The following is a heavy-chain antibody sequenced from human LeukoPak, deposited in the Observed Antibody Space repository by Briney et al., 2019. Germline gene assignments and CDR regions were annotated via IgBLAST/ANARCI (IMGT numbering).Heavy chain of an antibody. CDR2: IYWNDDK. CDR1: GFSLSTSGVG. Sequence: SGPTLVNPTQTLTRTCTFSGFSLSTSGVGVGWIRQPPGKALEGLALIYWNDDKRYSPSLKSGRTITKDTSKNQVVLTMTNMDPVDTATYYCEHGLVGGGYCSSTSCLDAFDIWGQGTMVTVSS. CDR3: EHGLVGGGYCSSTSCLDAFDI. D-gene: IGHD2-2*01. V-gene: IGHV2-5*01. J-gene: IGHJ3*02.